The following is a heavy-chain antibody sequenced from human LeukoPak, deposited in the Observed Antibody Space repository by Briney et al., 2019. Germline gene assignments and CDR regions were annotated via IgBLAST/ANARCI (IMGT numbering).Heavy chain of an antibody. V-gene: IGHV3-23*01. CDR2: IGISAGST. CDR3: AKDRWEITIGDAFGS. D-gene: IGHD3-3*01. CDR1: GSTFDNYA. J-gene: IGHJ3*01. Sequence: PGGSLRLSCEASGSTFDNYAMSWVRQAPGKGLEWVSTIGISAGSTYYADAVKGRFTISRDNSKKTVILQMNRLRVEDTAVYYCAKDRWEITIGDAFGSWGQGTKVAVSS.